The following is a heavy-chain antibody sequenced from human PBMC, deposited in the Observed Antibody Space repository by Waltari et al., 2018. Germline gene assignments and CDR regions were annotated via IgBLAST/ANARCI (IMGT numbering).Heavy chain of an antibody. CDR1: GFTFSSYS. V-gene: IGHV3-21*01. J-gene: IGHJ4*02. Sequence: EVQLVESGGGLVKPGGSLRLSCAASGFTFSSYSMDWVRQAPGKGLEWVSSISSSSSYIYYADSVKGRFTISRDNVKNSLYLQMNSLRAEDTAVYYCARGESGNWNDGGGDYWGQGTLVTVSS. D-gene: IGHD1-1*01. CDR2: ISSSSSYI. CDR3: ARGESGNWNDGGGDY.